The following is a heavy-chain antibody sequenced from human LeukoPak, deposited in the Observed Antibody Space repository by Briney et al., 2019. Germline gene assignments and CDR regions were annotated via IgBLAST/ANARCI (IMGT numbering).Heavy chain of an antibody. Sequence: ASVKVSCKASGYTFTTYGISWVRQAPGQGLEWMGWINPNSGGTNYAQKFQGRVTMTRDTSISTAYMELSSLRSEDTAVYYCARTEGGYSYGYGLDYWGQGTLVTVSS. CDR1: GYTFTTYG. D-gene: IGHD5-18*01. CDR2: INPNSGGT. CDR3: ARTEGGYSYGYGLDY. V-gene: IGHV1-2*02. J-gene: IGHJ4*02.